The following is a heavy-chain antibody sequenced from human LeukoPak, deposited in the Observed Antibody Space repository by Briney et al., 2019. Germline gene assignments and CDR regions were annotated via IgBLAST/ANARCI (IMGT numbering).Heavy chain of an antibody. V-gene: IGHV3-23*01. CDR1: GFTFSTYA. J-gene: IGHJ4*02. D-gene: IGHD6-19*01. Sequence: GGSLRLSCAASGFTFSTYAMTWVRQAPGKGLDWVSGITGNGGSTYYADSVKGRFTISRDNSKNTRYLQMDSLRAEDTAIYYCAKESSQWLVPYWGRGTLVTVSS. CDR2: ITGNGGST. CDR3: AKESSQWLVPY.